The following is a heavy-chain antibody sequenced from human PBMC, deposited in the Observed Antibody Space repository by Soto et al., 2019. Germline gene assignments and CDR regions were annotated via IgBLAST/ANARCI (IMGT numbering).Heavy chain of an antibody. J-gene: IGHJ6*02. Sequence: PGGSLRLSCAASGFTFSDHYMDWVRQAPGEGLEWVGRTRNKANSYTTEYAASVKGRFTISRDDSKNPLYLQMNSLKTEDTAVYYCARTPIVFYDFWSGYDGHYYYGMDVWGQGTTVTVSS. V-gene: IGHV3-72*01. D-gene: IGHD3-3*01. CDR2: TRNKANSYTT. CDR3: ARTPIVFYDFWSGYDGHYYYGMDV. CDR1: GFTFSDHY.